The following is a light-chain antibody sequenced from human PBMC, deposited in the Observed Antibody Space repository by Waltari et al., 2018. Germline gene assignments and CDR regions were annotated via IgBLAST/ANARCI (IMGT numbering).Light chain of an antibody. J-gene: IGKJ4*01. Sequence: RVMTQSPATLSVSPGERATLPCRASRSVSNNLAWYQQKPGQAPRLLIYAASTRATGIPARFSGSGSGTEFTLTISSLQSEDFAIYYCQQFGTSPLTFGGGTKVEIK. CDR3: QQFGTSPLT. V-gene: IGKV3-15*01. CDR2: AAS. CDR1: RSVSNN.